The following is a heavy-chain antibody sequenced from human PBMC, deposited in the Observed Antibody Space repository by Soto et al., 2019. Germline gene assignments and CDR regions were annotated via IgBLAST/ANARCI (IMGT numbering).Heavy chain of an antibody. V-gene: IGHV3-30*18. CDR1: GFTFSSYG. J-gene: IGHJ4*02. CDR3: AKSSERVDYYDSSGYSYYFDY. CDR2: ISYDGSNK. D-gene: IGHD3-22*01. Sequence: PGGSLRLSCAASGFTFSSYGMHWVRQAPGKGLEWVAVISYDGSNKYYADSVKGRFTISRDNSKNTLYLQMNSLRAEDTAVYYCAKSSERVDYYDSSGYSYYFDYWGQGT.